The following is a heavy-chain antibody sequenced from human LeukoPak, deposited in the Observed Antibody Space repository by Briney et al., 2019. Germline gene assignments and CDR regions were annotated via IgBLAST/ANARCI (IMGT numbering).Heavy chain of an antibody. V-gene: IGHV4-31*03. Sequence: SETLSLTCTVSGGSISSGGYYWSWIRQHPGKGLECIGYIYYSGSTYYNPSLKSRVTISVDTSKDQFSLKMSCVTAADTAVYYCARAVDTAMAYVDYWGQGTLVTVSS. CDR1: GGSISSGGYY. CDR3: ARAVDTAMAYVDY. D-gene: IGHD5-18*01. CDR2: IYYSGST. J-gene: IGHJ4*02.